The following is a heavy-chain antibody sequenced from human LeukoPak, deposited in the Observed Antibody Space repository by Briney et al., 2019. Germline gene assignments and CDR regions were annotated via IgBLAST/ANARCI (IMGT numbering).Heavy chain of an antibody. J-gene: IGHJ4*02. CDR1: GLTFSTYA. D-gene: IGHD4-11*01. CDR3: VKGSQEVYSPAFDY. V-gene: IGHV3-64D*06. CDR2: IGTNGIST. Sequence: GGSLRLSCTVSGLTFSTYAMHWVRQAPGKGLEYVSAIGTNGISTYYADAVRDRFIISRDNSKNTLYLQMTSLRAEDTAVYYCVKGSQEVYSPAFDYWGQGTLVTVSS.